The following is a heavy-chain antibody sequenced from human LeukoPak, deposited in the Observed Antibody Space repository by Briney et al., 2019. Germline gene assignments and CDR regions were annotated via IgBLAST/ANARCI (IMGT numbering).Heavy chain of an antibody. CDR2: VFYTGTT. Sequence: PSETLSLTCTVSGVSIIISNYYWGWFRQPPGKGLQWIASVFYTGTTRHNPSLKSRVTISVDTSKNEFSLSLSSVTAEDTAMYYCTRRLGSSADGILKYYSDYWGQGTLVTVSS. V-gene: IGHV4-39*01. CDR1: GVSIIISNYY. D-gene: IGHD6-13*01. CDR3: TRRLGSSADGILKYYSDY. J-gene: IGHJ4*02.